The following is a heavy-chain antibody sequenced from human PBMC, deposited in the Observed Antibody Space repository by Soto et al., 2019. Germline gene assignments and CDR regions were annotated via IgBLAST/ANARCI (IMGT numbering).Heavy chain of an antibody. CDR3: AIAPKVLYSSPYYYYYGMDV. V-gene: IGHV4-34*01. Sequence: SETLSLTCAVYGGSFSGYYWSWIRQPPGKGLEWIGEINHSGSTNYNPSLKSRVTISVDTSKNQFSLKLSSVTAADTAVYYCAIAPKVLYSSPYYYYYGMDVWGQGTTVTVSS. CDR1: GGSFSGYY. J-gene: IGHJ6*02. D-gene: IGHD6-13*01. CDR2: INHSGST.